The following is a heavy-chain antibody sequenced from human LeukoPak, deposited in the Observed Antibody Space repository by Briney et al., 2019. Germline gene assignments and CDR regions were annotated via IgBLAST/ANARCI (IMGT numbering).Heavy chain of an antibody. CDR3: ARGLSGSYDFDY. D-gene: IGHD1-26*01. V-gene: IGHV3-7*03. J-gene: IGHJ4*02. CDR1: GFSFSSYW. Sequence: GGSLRLSCVASGFSFSSYWMSWVRQAPGKGLEWVADINQDGSDKYYVDSVKGRFTISRDNAKNSLFLQMNSLRAEDTAMYYCARGLSGSYDFDYWGQGTLVTVSS. CDR2: INQDGSDK.